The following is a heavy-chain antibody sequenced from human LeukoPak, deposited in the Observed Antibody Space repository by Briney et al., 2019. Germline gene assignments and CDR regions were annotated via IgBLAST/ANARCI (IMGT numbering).Heavy chain of an antibody. Sequence: PSGTLSLTCAVSGGSISSSNWWSWVRQPPGKGLEWIGEIYHSGSTYYNPSLKSRVTISVDTSKNKFSLKLSSVTAADTAVYYCARQAVGGYDYFYPSLDYWGQGTLVTVSS. CDR2: IYHSGST. V-gene: IGHV4-4*02. CDR1: GGSISSSNW. CDR3: ARQAVGGYDYFYPSLDY. J-gene: IGHJ4*02. D-gene: IGHD5-12*01.